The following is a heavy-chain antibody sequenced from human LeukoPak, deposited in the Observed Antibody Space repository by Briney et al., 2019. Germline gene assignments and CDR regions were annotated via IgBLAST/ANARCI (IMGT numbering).Heavy chain of an antibody. J-gene: IGHJ5*02. CDR2: INPSGGTT. D-gene: IGHD2-2*01. V-gene: IGHV1-46*01. CDR3: ARDLVVPAASGGFDP. Sequence: ASVKVSCKASGYAFSSYYMHWVRQAPGQGLEWMGIINPSGGTTKYAQKFQGRVTMTRDTSTSTVYMELSSLRSEDTAVYYCARDLVVPAASGGFDPWGQGTLVTVSS. CDR1: GYAFSSYY.